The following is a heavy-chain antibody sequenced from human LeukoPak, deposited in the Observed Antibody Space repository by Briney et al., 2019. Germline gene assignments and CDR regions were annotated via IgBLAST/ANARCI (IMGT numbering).Heavy chain of an antibody. CDR3: ARGYGDYRSDAFDI. J-gene: IGHJ3*02. Sequence: ASVKVSCKASGYTFTSYAMHWVRQAPGQRLEWMGWINAGNGSTKYSQKFQGRVTITRDTSASIAYMELSSLRSEDTAVYYCARGYGDYRSDAFDIWGQGTMVTVSS. V-gene: IGHV1-3*01. CDR2: INAGNGST. D-gene: IGHD4-17*01. CDR1: GYTFTSYA.